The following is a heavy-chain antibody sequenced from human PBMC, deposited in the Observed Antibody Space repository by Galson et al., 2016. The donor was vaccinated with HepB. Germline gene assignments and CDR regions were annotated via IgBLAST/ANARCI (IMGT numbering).Heavy chain of an antibody. V-gene: IGHV3-21*01. J-gene: IGHJ6*02. CDR1: GFTFSTYT. Sequence: SLRLSCAASGFTFSTYTLNWVRQAPGKGLEWVSSIKNSNSDVYYEDSVKGRFTISRDNAKNTLYLQMNSLRAEDTAVYYCARDPSYYSGMDVWGQGTTVTVSS. CDR2: IKNSNSDV. CDR3: ARDPSYYSGMDV.